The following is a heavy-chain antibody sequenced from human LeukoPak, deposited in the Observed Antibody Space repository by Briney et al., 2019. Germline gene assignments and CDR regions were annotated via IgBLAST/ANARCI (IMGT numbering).Heavy chain of an antibody. CDR1: GGTFSSYA. V-gene: IGHV1-69*04. J-gene: IGHJ4*02. Sequence: GASVKVSCKASGGTFSSYAISWVRQAPGQGLEWMGRIIPILGIANYAQKFQGRVTITADKSTSTAYMELSSLRSEDTAVYYCARWEIDLEDENYYDSSGYTGGLDYWGQGTLVTVSS. D-gene: IGHD3-22*01. CDR2: IIPILGIA. CDR3: ARWEIDLEDENYYDSSGYTGGLDY.